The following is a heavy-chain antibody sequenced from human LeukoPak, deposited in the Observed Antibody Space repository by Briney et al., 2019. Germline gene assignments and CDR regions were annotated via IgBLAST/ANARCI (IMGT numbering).Heavy chain of an antibody. D-gene: IGHD3-22*01. CDR2: IYYSGST. Sequence: PSETLSLTCTVSGGSISSYYWSWIRQPPGKGLEWIGYIYYSGSTNYNPSLKSRVTISVDTSKNQFSLKLSSVTAADTVVCYCARDPRITMIVVPPGGPWFDPWGQGTLVTVSS. CDR1: GGSISSYY. V-gene: IGHV4-59*01. J-gene: IGHJ5*02. CDR3: ARDPRITMIVVPPGGPWFDP.